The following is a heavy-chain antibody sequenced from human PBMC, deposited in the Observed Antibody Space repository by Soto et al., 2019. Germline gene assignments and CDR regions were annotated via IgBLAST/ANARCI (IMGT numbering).Heavy chain of an antibody. J-gene: IGHJ5*02. CDR3: ARSPPRLAWAGTGNCFDH. Sequence: QVQLVQSGAEVKKPGSSVKVSCKASGGTFSSYAISWLRQAPEQGPEWMGGIIPIFGTANYAQKYQGRVTNTADESTSTAYMGLSCLRSEDTAVCSCARSPPRLAWAGTGNCFDHCGQGTLVTV. CDR2: IIPIFGTA. D-gene: IGHD6-19*01. V-gene: IGHV1-69*01. CDR1: GGTFSSYA.